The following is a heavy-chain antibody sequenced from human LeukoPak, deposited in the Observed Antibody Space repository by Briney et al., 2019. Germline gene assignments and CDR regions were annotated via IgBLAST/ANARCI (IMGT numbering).Heavy chain of an antibody. CDR1: GYTFTSYD. D-gene: IGHD1-1*01. CDR3: ARGGHRVNWRNWFDP. Sequence: GASVKVSCKASGYTFTSYDINWVRQATGQGLEWMGWMNPNSGNTGYAQKFQGRVTMTRDTPISTAYMELSRLRSDDTAVYYCARGGHRVNWRNWFDPWGQGTLVTVSS. CDR2: MNPNSGNT. J-gene: IGHJ5*02. V-gene: IGHV1-8*01.